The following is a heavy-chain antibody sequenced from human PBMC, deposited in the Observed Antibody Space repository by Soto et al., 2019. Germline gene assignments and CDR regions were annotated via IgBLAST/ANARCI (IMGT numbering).Heavy chain of an antibody. Sequence: PSETLSLTCTVSGGSISSSSYYWGWIRQPPGKGLEWIGSIYYGGSTYYNPSLKSRVTISVDTSKNQFSLKLSSVTAAGTAVYYCARHLTGDYPSGGYYYYYYMDVWGKGTTVTVSS. CDR2: IYYGGST. D-gene: IGHD4-17*01. CDR1: GGSISSSSYY. CDR3: ARHLTGDYPSGGYYYYYYMDV. J-gene: IGHJ6*03. V-gene: IGHV4-39*01.